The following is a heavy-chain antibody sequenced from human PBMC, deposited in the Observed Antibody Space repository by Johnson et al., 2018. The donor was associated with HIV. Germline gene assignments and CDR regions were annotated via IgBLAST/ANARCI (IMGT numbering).Heavy chain of an antibody. D-gene: IGHD3-16*01. J-gene: IGHJ3*02. CDR2: IFTVGDV. Sequence: VQLVESGGGLAQPGGSLRLSCAASGITVSSNYMSWVRQAPGKGLEWVSVIFTVGDVYYADSVKGRFTISRDNSKNSLYLQMNSLRAEDTALYYCAKVGAQQWDAFDIWGQGTMVTVSS. CDR1: GITVSSNY. CDR3: AKVGAQQWDAFDI. V-gene: IGHV3-66*02.